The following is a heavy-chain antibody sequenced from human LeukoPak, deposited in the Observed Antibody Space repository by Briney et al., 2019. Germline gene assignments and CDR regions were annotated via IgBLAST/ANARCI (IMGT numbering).Heavy chain of an antibody. D-gene: IGHD6-19*01. CDR1: GGTFSSYA. V-gene: IGHV1-69*05. Sequence: SVKVSCKASGGTFSSYAISWVRQAPGQGLEWMGGIIPIFGTANYAQKFQGRVTITTDESTSTAYMELSSLRSEDTAVYYCARGVAGRGWFDPWGQGTLVTVSS. J-gene: IGHJ5*02. CDR2: IIPIFGTA. CDR3: ARGVAGRGWFDP.